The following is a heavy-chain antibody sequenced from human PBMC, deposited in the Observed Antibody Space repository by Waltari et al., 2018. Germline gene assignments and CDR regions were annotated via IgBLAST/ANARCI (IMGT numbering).Heavy chain of an antibody. Sequence: EVQLVDSGGDLVQPGGSLKLSCAASGITFSDSSIHWVRQVPGKGLEGVGRMRSEANSYATAFAASVNGRFTIFRDDSKKTAYLQMNTLMSEDTALYYCTRSGTTTVAFDIWGQGTMVTVSS. CDR3: TRSGTTTVAFDI. CDR2: MRSEANSYAT. D-gene: IGHD1-1*01. CDR1: GITFSDSS. J-gene: IGHJ3*02. V-gene: IGHV3-73*01.